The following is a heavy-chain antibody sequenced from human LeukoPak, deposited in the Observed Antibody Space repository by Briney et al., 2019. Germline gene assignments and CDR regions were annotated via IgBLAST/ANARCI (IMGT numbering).Heavy chain of an antibody. CDR3: GREDCNNVRCYGASDA. D-gene: IGHD2-2*01. V-gene: IGHV3-69-1*01. Sequence: GGSMRLSCVGSGFTFSSYAMNWVRQAPGKGLEWVSSISSNNNVYYADSVKGRFTISRDNAKNSLSLQMNSLRGEDTAVYYCGREDCNNVRCYGASDAWGQGTLVTVSS. CDR1: GFTFSSYA. J-gene: IGHJ5*02. CDR2: ISSNNNV.